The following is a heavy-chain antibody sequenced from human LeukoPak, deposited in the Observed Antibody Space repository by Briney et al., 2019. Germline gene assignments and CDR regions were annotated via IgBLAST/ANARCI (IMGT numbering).Heavy chain of an antibody. Sequence: SETLSLTYTVSGGSISSYYWSWIRQPPGKGLEWIGYIYYSGSTNYNPSLKSRVTISVDTSKNQFSLKLSSVTAADTAVYYCARDIYYGSSDAFDIWGQGTMVTVSS. V-gene: IGHV4-59*01. CDR3: ARDIYYGSSDAFDI. CDR2: IYYSGST. J-gene: IGHJ3*02. CDR1: GGSISSYY. D-gene: IGHD3-10*01.